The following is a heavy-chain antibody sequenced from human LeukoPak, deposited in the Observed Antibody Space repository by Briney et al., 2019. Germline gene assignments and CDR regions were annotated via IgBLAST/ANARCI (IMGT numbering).Heavy chain of an antibody. CDR2: ISGSGGST. V-gene: IGHV3-23*01. J-gene: IGHJ5*02. Sequence: PGGSLRLSCAASGFTFSSYGLSWVRQAPGKGLEWVSAISGSGGSTYYADSVKGRFTISRDNSKNTLYLQMNSLRAEDTAVYYCAKKSTTERYNWFDPWGQGTLVTVSS. CDR1: GFTFSSYG. CDR3: AKKSTTERYNWFDP. D-gene: IGHD2/OR15-2a*01.